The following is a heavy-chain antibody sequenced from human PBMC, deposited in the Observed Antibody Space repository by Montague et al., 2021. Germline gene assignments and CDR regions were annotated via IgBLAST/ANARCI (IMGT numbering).Heavy chain of an antibody. V-gene: IGHV3-21*01. Sequence: SLRLSCAGSGFTFDNYDMNWVRQAPGKGLEWVSSINGSSTYIYYVDSVKGRVIISRDNAKNSLYLQMNSLRVEDTAIYYCARAEYGMDVWGQGTTVTVSS. J-gene: IGHJ6*02. CDR1: GFTFDNYD. CDR3: ARAEYGMDV. CDR2: INGSSTYI.